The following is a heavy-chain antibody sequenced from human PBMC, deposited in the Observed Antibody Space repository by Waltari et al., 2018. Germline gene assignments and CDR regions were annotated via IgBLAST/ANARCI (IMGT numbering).Heavy chain of an antibody. CDR3: AKNSPYGTTWFGGVDP. V-gene: IGHV3-23*01. CDR1: GFTFKSYV. D-gene: IGHD3-10*01. Sequence: EVQLLESGGGLIQPGGSLSLSCAASGFTFKSYVMRWVRQAPGKGLEWVSSIKDSGTITYYADSVKGRFTISRDNSKNTLYLQMNSLRAEDTAVYYCAKNSPYGTTWFGGVDPWGQGTLVTVSS. J-gene: IGHJ5*02. CDR2: IKDSGTIT.